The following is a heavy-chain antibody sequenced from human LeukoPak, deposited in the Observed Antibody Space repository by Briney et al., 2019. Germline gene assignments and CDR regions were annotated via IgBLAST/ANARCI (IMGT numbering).Heavy chain of an antibody. J-gene: IGHJ5*02. CDR2: IYYSGSN. CDR3: AREVCSGGSCYISGHWFGP. CDR1: GGFVSSGRDY. D-gene: IGHD2-8*02. Sequence: SETQSLPCTVSGGFVSSGRDYWSWIRQPPGKGLDWVGYIYYSGSNNHNPSLKSRVVMPLDTSKNQFSLKLASVTDADTAVDYCAREVCSGGSCYISGHWFGPWGQGTPVTGSP. V-gene: IGHV4-61*01.